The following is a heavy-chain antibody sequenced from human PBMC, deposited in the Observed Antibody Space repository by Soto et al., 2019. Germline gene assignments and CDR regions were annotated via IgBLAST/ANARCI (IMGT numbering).Heavy chain of an antibody. J-gene: IGHJ5*02. CDR3: AKEFPGYSSSLPYLFDV. Sequence: PGGSLRLSCAASGFTFSSYGMHWVRQAPGKGLEWVAVISYDGSNKYYADSVKGRFTISRDNSKNTLYLQMNSLRAEDTAVYYCAKEFPGYSSSLPYLFDVWGQGSLVTVSS. D-gene: IGHD6-13*01. CDR1: GFTFSSYG. V-gene: IGHV3-30*18. CDR2: ISYDGSNK.